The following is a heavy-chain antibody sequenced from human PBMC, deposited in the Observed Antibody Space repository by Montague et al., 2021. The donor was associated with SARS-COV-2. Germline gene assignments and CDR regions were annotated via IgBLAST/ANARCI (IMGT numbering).Heavy chain of an antibody. D-gene: IGHD3-10*01. CDR3: AKPTSIFWFGKFTADAFDI. J-gene: IGHJ3*02. Sequence: SLRLSCAVSGFTFNNYGMHWVRQAPGKGLEWVAVISYEGGKIFYADSVEGRSTISRDSSKNTVYLQMNSLRAEDTAVYYCAKPTSIFWFGKFTADAFDIWGQGTMVTVSS. CDR2: ISYEGGKI. CDR1: GFTFNNYG. V-gene: IGHV3-30*18.